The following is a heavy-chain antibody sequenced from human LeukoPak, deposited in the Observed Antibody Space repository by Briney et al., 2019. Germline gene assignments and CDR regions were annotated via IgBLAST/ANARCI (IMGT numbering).Heavy chain of an antibody. CDR1: GYTLTGLS. V-gene: IGHV1-24*01. J-gene: IGHJ3*02. CDR2: FDPEDGET. CDR3: ATGRYYGSGNDAFDI. Sequence: ASVKVSCKVSGYTLTGLSMHWVRQAPGKGLEWMGGFDPEDGETIYAQKFQGRVTMTEDTSTDTAYMELSSLRSEDTAVYYCATGRYYGSGNDAFDIWGQGTMVTVSS. D-gene: IGHD3-10*01.